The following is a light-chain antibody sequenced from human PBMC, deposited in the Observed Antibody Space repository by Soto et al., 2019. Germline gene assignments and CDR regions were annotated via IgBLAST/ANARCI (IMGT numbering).Light chain of an antibody. CDR3: QQYLDWPLT. Sequence: EIVMTQSPVTLSVSPGERVTLSCRASQSLATNLAWYQQKPVQTPRLVIYGISARASGIPVRFSGSGFGTDFTLTISSLQPEYSAVYYCQQYLDWPLTFGGGTKVEI. CDR2: GIS. J-gene: IGKJ4*02. CDR1: QSLATN. V-gene: IGKV3-15*01.